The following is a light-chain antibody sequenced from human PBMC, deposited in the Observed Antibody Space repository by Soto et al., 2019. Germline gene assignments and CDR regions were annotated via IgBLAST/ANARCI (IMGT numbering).Light chain of an antibody. J-gene: IGLJ1*01. CDR3: SSYASNNILYV. CDR1: SSDVGGYDY. V-gene: IGLV2-8*01. CDR2: EVT. Sequence: QSALTQPPSASGSPGQSVTISCTGTSSDVGGYDYVSWYQQHPGKAPKLMIYEVTIRPSGVSDRFSGSKSGNTASLTVSGIQAEDEADYYCSSYASNNILYVFGTGTKVTVL.